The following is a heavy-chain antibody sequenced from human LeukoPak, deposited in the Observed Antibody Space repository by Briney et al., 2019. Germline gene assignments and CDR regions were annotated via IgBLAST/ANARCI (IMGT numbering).Heavy chain of an antibody. Sequence: GRSLRLSCAASGFTFSSYAMHWVRQAPGKGLEWVAVISYDGSNNYYADSVKGRFTISRDNSKNTLYLQMNSLRAEDTAVYHCARDWTFTRFSGSHPCAFDVWGQGTMVTVSS. D-gene: IGHD3-10*01. V-gene: IGHV3-30-3*01. CDR2: ISYDGSNN. CDR3: ARDWTFTRFSGSHPCAFDV. J-gene: IGHJ3*01. CDR1: GFTFSSYA.